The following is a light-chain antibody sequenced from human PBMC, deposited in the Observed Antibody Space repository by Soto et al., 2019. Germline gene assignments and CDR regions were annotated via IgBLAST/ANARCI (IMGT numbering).Light chain of an antibody. J-gene: IGKJ1*01. CDR1: QSVSSSH. Sequence: EIVLTQSPGTLSLSPGERATLSCRASQSVSSSHLAWYQQKPGQAPRLLIFGASSRATGIPDRFGGSGSGTDFTLTISALETEDFAVYCCQQYGSSPRTFGQGTKVEIK. CDR3: QQYGSSPRT. CDR2: GAS. V-gene: IGKV3-20*01.